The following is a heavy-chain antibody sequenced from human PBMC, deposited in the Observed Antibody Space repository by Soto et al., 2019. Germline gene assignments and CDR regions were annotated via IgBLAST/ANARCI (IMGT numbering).Heavy chain of an antibody. CDR1: GFTFSSYG. Sequence: LRLSCAASGFTFSSYGMHWVRQAPGKGLEWVAVIWYDGSNKYYADSVKGRFTISRDNSKNTLYLQMNSLRAEDTAVYYCARGTRWYCSGGSCPPYGMDVWGQGTTVTVSS. V-gene: IGHV3-33*01. CDR3: ARGTRWYCSGGSCPPYGMDV. J-gene: IGHJ6*02. CDR2: IWYDGSNK. D-gene: IGHD2-15*01.